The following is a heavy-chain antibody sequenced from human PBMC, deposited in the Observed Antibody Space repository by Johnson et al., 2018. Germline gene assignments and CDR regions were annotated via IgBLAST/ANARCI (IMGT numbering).Heavy chain of an antibody. CDR2: ISWNSSSI. V-gene: IGHV3-9*01. Sequence: VQLVQSGGGFVRXGRSLRLSCAAAGFSLHEYALHGVRQAPGKGLEGVAGISWNSSSIDYADPVTGRFTIYRDNAKNSLFLQMNSQKVEDTALYYCAKDHDFWSDLYCYYIDVWGKGTTVTVSS. J-gene: IGHJ6*03. D-gene: IGHD3-3*01. CDR3: AKDHDFWSDLYCYYIDV. CDR1: GFSLHEYA.